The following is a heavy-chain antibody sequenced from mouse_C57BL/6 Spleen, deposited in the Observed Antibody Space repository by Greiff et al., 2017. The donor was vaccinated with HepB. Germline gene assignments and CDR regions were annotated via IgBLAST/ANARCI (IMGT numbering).Heavy chain of an antibody. V-gene: IGHV1-15*01. CDR2: IDPETGGT. CDR3: TRKGYGSSGDYFDY. D-gene: IGHD1-1*01. J-gene: IGHJ2*01. CDR1: GYTFTDYE. Sequence: VKLQQSGAELVRPGASVTLSCKASGYTFTDYEMHWVKQTPVHGLEWIGAIDPETGGTAYNQKFKGKAILTADKSSSTAYMELRSLTSEDSAVYYCTRKGYGSSGDYFDYWGQGTTLTVSS.